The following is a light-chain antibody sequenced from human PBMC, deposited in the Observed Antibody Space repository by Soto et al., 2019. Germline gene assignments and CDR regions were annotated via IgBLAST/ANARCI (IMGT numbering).Light chain of an antibody. CDR1: SSDVGGYNY. CDR3: SSYTGSSTFV. J-gene: IGLJ1*01. V-gene: IGLV2-14*01. CDR2: DVN. Sequence: QCVLTQPASVSGAPGHWSPISCTETSSDVGGYNYVSWYQQLPGKAPKLMIYDVNNRPSGVSNRFSGSKSGNTASLTISGLQAEDEADYYCSSYTGSSTFVFGTGTKVTVL.